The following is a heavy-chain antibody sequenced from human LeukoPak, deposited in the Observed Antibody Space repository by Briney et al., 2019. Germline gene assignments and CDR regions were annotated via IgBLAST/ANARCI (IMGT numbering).Heavy chain of an antibody. V-gene: IGHV1-2*02. Sequence: ASVKVSCKASAYIFTGYYIHWVRQAPGQGLEWMGWINPNSGDTNYAQKFQGRVTMTRDTSISTAYMELSRLRSDDTAVYYCARGNELYCSGGTCYHYYFDYWGQGTLVTVSS. J-gene: IGHJ4*02. CDR2: INPNSGDT. D-gene: IGHD2-15*01. CDR1: AYIFTGYY. CDR3: ARGNELYCSGGTCYHYYFDY.